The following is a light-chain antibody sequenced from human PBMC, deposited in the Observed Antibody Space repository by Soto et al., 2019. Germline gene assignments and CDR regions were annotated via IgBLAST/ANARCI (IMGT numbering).Light chain of an antibody. Sequence: SALTQPASVSGSPGQSITISCTGTSSDVGGYNYVSWYQQHPCKAPKLMIYDVSNRPSGVSNRFSGSKSGNTASLTISGLQAEDEADYYCSSYTSSSRVFGGGTKLTVL. J-gene: IGLJ2*01. V-gene: IGLV2-14*01. CDR3: SSYTSSSRV. CDR1: SSDVGGYNY. CDR2: DVS.